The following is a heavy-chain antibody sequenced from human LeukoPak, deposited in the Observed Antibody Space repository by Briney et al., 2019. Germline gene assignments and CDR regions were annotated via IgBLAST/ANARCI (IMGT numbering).Heavy chain of an antibody. D-gene: IGHD6-25*01. Sequence: SQTLSLTCGVSGGSVSSTNWWTWIRQPPGKGLEWIGEVHLDGRTNFNPSLKSRLTMSVDLSENHVSLKLTSVTAADTAVYYCAREGGFYRPLDYSGQGTLVTVSS. CDR3: AREGGFYRPLDY. CDR2: VHLDGRT. V-gene: IGHV4-4*02. J-gene: IGHJ4*02. CDR1: GGSVSSTNW.